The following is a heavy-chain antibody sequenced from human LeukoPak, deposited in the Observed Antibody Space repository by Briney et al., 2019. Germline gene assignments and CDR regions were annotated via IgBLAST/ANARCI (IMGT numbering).Heavy chain of an antibody. J-gene: IGHJ3*02. CDR1: GFTFSRYA. Sequence: PGRSLRLSCAASGFTFSRYAMHWVRQAPGKGLEWVAVISYDGSNKYYADSVKGRFTISRDNSKNTLYLQMNSLRAEDTAVYYCARDSHYYGSGSPDAFDIWGQGTMVTVSS. CDR2: ISYDGSNK. CDR3: ARDSHYYGSGSPDAFDI. D-gene: IGHD3-10*01. V-gene: IGHV3-30-3*01.